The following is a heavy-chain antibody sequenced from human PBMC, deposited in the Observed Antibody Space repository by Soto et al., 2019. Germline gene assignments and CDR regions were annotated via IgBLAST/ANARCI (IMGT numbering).Heavy chain of an antibody. D-gene: IGHD3-9*01. V-gene: IGHV1-69*06. CDR3: TTGIYYDILTGYHNVAY. Sequence: SVKVSCKASGGTFSNYVVNWVRQAPGQGLEWMGRIIPISGAANYAQKFQGRVTITADKSTSTSYMELSSLRSEDTAVYYCTTGIYYDILTGYHNVAYWGQGALVTVSS. CDR1: GGTFSNYV. CDR2: IIPISGAA. J-gene: IGHJ4*02.